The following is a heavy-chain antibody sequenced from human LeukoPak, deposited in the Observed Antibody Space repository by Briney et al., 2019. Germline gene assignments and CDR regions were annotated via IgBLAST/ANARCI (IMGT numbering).Heavy chain of an antibody. V-gene: IGHV5-51*01. J-gene: IGHJ4*02. Sequence: GEPLKISCKGSGYSFSTYWIAWVRRTPGKGLEWMGIIYPGNSDSRYSPSFQGQVTFSADKSISTAYLQWSSLKTSDTAIYYCARHFRSSSDDYRTIDYWGQGTLVSVPS. CDR1: GYSFSTYW. D-gene: IGHD3-22*01. CDR3: ARHFRSSSDDYRTIDY. CDR2: IYPGNSDS.